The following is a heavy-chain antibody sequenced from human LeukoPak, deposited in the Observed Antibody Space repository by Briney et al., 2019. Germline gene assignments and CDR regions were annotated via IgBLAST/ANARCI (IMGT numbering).Heavy chain of an antibody. CDR2: ISSGSSYV. CDR3: ARYCSSSRCLYYYHMDV. J-gene: IGHJ6*03. V-gene: IGHV3-21*01. CDR1: GFTFSDYD. Sequence: GGSLRLSCSASGFTFSDYDMNWVRQAPGKGLEWVSSISSGSSYVYYADSVKGRFTISRDDAKNSLYLQMNSLRAEDTAVYYCARYCSSSRCLYYYHMDVWGKGTTVTVSS. D-gene: IGHD2-2*01.